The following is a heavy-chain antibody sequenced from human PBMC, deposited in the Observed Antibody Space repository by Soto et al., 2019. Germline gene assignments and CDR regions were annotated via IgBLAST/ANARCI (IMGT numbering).Heavy chain of an antibody. V-gene: IGHV1-69*01. CDR1: GGTFSSYA. D-gene: IGHD1-26*01. CDR2: IIPIFGTA. J-gene: IGHJ1*01. CDR3: ATLGN. Sequence: QVQLVQSGAEVKKPGSSVKVSCKASGGTFSSYAISWVRQAPGQGLEWIGGIIPIFGTANYAEKFQGSVTITADESTSTADMELSSLISGDKAVYYCATLGNWGQGTLVIVAS.